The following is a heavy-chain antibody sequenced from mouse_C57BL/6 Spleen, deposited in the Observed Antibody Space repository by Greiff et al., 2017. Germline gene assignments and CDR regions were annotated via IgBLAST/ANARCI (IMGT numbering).Heavy chain of an antibody. CDR2: INPGSGGT. Sequence: QVQLQQSGAELVRPGTSVKVSCKASGYAFTNYLIEWVKQRPGQGLEWIGVINPGSGGTNYNEKFKGKATLTADKSSSTAYKQLSSLTSEDSAVYFCAREVGLKGYYFDYWGQGTTLTVSS. CDR1: GYAFTNYL. J-gene: IGHJ2*01. V-gene: IGHV1-54*01. D-gene: IGHD1-3*01. CDR3: AREVGLKGYYFDY.